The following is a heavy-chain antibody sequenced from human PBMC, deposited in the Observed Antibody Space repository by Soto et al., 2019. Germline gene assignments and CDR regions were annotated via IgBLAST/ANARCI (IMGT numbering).Heavy chain of an antibody. CDR2: IYPGDSDT. V-gene: IGHV5-51*01. CDR1: GYSFTSYW. J-gene: IGHJ6*02. D-gene: IGHD6-19*01. Sequence: GESLKISCKGSGYSFTSYWIGWVRQMPGKGLEWMGIIYPGDSDTRYSPSFQGQVTISADKSISTAYLQWSSLKASDTAMYYCARLYYSAVAGPREAYGMDFWGPGTTVTLSS. CDR3: ARLYYSAVAGPREAYGMDF.